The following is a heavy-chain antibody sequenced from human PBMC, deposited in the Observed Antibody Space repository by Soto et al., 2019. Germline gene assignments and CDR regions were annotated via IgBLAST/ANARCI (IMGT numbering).Heavy chain of an antibody. Sequence: QVQLVQSGAEVKKPGSSVRVSCKASGGTFSRYAINWVRQAPGHGLEWMGGTIPLFGTPNYAQKFRGRVMITADESASTAHMELRSLTSDDTAVYYCARNYGHDCGGGDCYFYFWGQGTLVTVSS. CDR3: ARNYGHDCGGGDCYFYF. D-gene: IGHD5-12*01. CDR2: TIPLFGTP. J-gene: IGHJ4*02. V-gene: IGHV1-69*01. CDR1: GGTFSRYA.